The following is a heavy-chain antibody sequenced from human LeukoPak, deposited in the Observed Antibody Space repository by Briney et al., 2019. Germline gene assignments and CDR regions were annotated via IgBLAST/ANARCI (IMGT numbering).Heavy chain of an antibody. Sequence: PGRSLRLSCAASGFTFSSYGMHWVRQAPGKALEWVAVISYDGSNKYYADSVKGRFTISRDNSKNTLYLQMNSLRAEDTAVYYCAKDRREYSYGSFDYWGQGTLVTVSS. CDR3: AKDRREYSYGSFDY. V-gene: IGHV3-30*18. CDR2: ISYDGSNK. J-gene: IGHJ4*02. D-gene: IGHD5-18*01. CDR1: GFTFSSYG.